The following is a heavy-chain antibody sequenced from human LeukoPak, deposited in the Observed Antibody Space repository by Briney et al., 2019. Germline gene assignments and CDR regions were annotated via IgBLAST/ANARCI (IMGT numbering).Heavy chain of an antibody. CDR3: AHRRSGPFDY. CDR1: GFSLSTSGVG. V-gene: IGHV2-5*01. CDR2: IYWNDDK. Sequence: SGPTLVKPTQTLTLTCTFSGFSLSTSGVGVGWIRQPPGKALEWLALIYWNDDKRYSPSLQSRLTITKDTSKNQVVLTMTNMDPVETATYYCAHRRSGPFDYWGQGTLVTVSS. J-gene: IGHJ4*02. D-gene: IGHD2-15*01.